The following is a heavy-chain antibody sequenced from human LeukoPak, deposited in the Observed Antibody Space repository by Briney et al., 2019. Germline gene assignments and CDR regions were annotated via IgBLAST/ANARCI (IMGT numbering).Heavy chain of an antibody. J-gene: IGHJ4*02. Sequence: SETLSLTCTVSGGSISSYYWSWNRQPPGKGLEWIGYIYYSGSTNYNPSLKSRVTISVDTSKNRFSLKLSSVTAADTAVYYCARDRSRYYFDYWGQGTLVTVSS. V-gene: IGHV4-59*01. CDR1: GGSISSYY. CDR3: ARDRSRYYFDY. CDR2: IYYSGST.